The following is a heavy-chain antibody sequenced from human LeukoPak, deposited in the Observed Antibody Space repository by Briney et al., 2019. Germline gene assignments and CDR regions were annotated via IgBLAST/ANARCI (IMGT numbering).Heavy chain of an antibody. D-gene: IGHD2-21*01. CDR2: INPNSGAT. Sequence: ASVKVSCKASGYTFTGYYIHWVRPAPGQGLEWMGWINPNSGATNYAQKFQGRVTMTRDTSISTAYMELSGLRSDDTAVYFCARVFQPLPSFDYWGQGTLLTVSS. CDR3: ARVFQPLPSFDY. J-gene: IGHJ4*02. CDR1: GYTFTGYY. V-gene: IGHV1-2*02.